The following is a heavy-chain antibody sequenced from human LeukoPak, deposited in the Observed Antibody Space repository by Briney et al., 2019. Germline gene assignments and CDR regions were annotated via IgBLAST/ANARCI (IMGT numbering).Heavy chain of an antibody. CDR2: IRSKANSYAT. CDR3: TRQYSSSWYWMDV. J-gene: IGHJ6*04. CDR1: GFTFSGSA. Sequence: GGSLKLSCAASGFTFSGSAMHWVRQASGKGLEWVVRIRSKANSYATASAASVKGRFTISRDDLKNTAYLQMNRLKTEDTAVYYCTRQYSSSWYWMDVWGKGTTVTVSS. V-gene: IGHV3-73*01. D-gene: IGHD6-13*01.